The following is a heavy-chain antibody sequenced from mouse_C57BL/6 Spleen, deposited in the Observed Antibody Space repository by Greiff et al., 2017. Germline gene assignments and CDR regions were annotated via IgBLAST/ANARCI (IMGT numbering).Heavy chain of an antibody. Sequence: EVKLVESGGGLVKPGGSLKLSCAASGFTFSSYAMSWVRQTPEKRLEWVATISDGGSYTYYPDNVKGRFTISRDNAKNNLYLQMSHLKSEDTAMYYCARERVYDGYYVGDYWGQGTTLTVSS. CDR1: GFTFSSYA. CDR2: ISDGGSYT. V-gene: IGHV5-4*01. CDR3: ARERVYDGYYVGDY. D-gene: IGHD2-3*01. J-gene: IGHJ2*01.